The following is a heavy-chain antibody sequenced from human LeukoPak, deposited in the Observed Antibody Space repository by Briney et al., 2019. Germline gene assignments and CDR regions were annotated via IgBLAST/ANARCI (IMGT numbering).Heavy chain of an antibody. CDR2: IYSSGST. CDR3: ARDFWSGSVGFDP. V-gene: IGHV4-59*01. Sequence: SETLSLTCTVSGAAISTYFWSWIRQSPGKGLEWIGYIYSSGSTKYNPSLKSRVTISVDASKNQFALTLRSLTAAGTAVYYCARDFWSGSVGFDPWGQGTLVTVSS. CDR1: GAAISTYF. J-gene: IGHJ5*02. D-gene: IGHD3-3*01.